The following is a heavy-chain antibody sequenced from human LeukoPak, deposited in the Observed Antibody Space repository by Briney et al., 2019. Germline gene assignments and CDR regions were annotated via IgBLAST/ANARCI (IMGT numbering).Heavy chain of an antibody. Sequence: PGGSPRLSCAASGFTFSSYSMNWVRQAPGKGLEWVSSISNSSSYIYYADSVKGRFTISRDNAKNSLYLQMNSLRAEDTAVYYCARGMGTDYYYYYGMDVWGQGTTVTVSS. J-gene: IGHJ6*02. CDR2: ISNSSSYI. D-gene: IGHD2-21*02. V-gene: IGHV3-21*01. CDR3: ARGMGTDYYYYYGMDV. CDR1: GFTFSSYS.